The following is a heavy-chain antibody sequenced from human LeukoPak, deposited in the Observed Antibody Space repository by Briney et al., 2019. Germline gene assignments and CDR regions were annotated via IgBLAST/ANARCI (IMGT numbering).Heavy chain of an antibody. CDR2: IYTSGST. CDR3: ARDEGVGYCTDGVCPDAAVNFDY. J-gene: IGHJ4*02. Sequence: PSETLSLTCTVSGGSISSYYWSWIRQPAGKGLEWIGRIYTSGSTNYNPSLKSRVTMSVDTSKNQFSLKLSSVTAADTAVYYCARDEGVGYCTDGVCPDAAVNFDYWGQGTLVTVSS. V-gene: IGHV4-4*07. D-gene: IGHD2-8*01. CDR1: GGSISSYY.